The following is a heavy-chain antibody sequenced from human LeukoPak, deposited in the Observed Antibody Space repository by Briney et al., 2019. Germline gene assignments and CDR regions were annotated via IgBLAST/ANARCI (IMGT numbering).Heavy chain of an antibody. CDR1: GFTFSSYL. Sequence: GGSLRLSCAASGFTFSSYLTHWVRQAPGKGLVWVSRINTDGSTTNYADSVKGRFTISRDNAKNTLYLQTNSLRVEDTAVYYCARDLDYKLDYWGQGTLVTVSS. D-gene: IGHD4/OR15-4a*01. J-gene: IGHJ4*02. CDR3: ARDLDYKLDY. CDR2: INTDGSTT. V-gene: IGHV3-74*01.